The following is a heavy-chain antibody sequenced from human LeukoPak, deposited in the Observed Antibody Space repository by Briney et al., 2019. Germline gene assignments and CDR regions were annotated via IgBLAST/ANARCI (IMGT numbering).Heavy chain of an antibody. CDR3: ARQEGLGYQLLLDY. CDR2: IYYSGST. CDR1: GGSFSGYY. J-gene: IGHJ4*02. Sequence: PSETLSLTCAVYGGSFSGYYWSWIRQPPGKGLEWIGYIYYSGSTNYNPSLKSRVTISVDTSKNQFSLKLSSVTAADTAVYYCARQEGLGYQLLLDYWGQGTLVTVSS. V-gene: IGHV4-59*08. D-gene: IGHD2-2*01.